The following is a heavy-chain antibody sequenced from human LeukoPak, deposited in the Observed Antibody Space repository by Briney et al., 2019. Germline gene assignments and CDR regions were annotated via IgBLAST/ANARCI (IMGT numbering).Heavy chain of an antibody. J-gene: IGHJ5*02. CDR1: GFTFSSYS. D-gene: IGHD3-3*01. V-gene: IGHV3-21*01. CDR2: ISSSSSYI. Sequence: GGSLRLSCAASGFTFSSYSMNWVRQAPGKGLEWVSSISSSSSYIYYADSVKGRFTISRDNAKNSLYLQMNSLRAEDTAVYYCVRDQVDFWSGYFSSWFDPWGQGTLVTVSS. CDR3: VRDQVDFWSGYFSSWFDP.